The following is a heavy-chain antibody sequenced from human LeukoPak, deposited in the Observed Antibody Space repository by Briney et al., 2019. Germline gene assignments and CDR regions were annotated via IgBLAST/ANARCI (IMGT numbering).Heavy chain of an antibody. V-gene: IGHV3-33*01. CDR3: ARNRIVATTYFDY. CDR1: GFTFSSYG. CDR2: IWYDGSNK. Sequence: GRSLRLSCAASGFTFSSYGMHWVRQAPGKGLEWVAVIWYDGSNKYYADSVKGRFTISRDNSKNTLYLQMNSLRAEDTAVYYCARNRIVATTYFDYWGQGTLVTVSS. J-gene: IGHJ4*02. D-gene: IGHD5-12*01.